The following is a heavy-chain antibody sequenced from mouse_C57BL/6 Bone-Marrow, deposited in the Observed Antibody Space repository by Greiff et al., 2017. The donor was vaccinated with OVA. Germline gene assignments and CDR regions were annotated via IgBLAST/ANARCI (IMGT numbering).Heavy chain of an antibody. CDR2: IDPEDGDT. CDR1: GFNIKDYY. J-gene: IGHJ4*01. Sequence: EVQLQQSGAELVRPGASVKLSCTASGFNIKDYYMHWVKQRPEQGLEWIGRIDPEDGDTESAPKFQGKATMTADTSSNTAYLQRSSLTSEDTAVYYCTTWRWLRRYAMDDWGQGTSVTVSS. D-gene: IGHD2-2*01. CDR3: TTWRWLRRYAMDD. V-gene: IGHV14-1*01.